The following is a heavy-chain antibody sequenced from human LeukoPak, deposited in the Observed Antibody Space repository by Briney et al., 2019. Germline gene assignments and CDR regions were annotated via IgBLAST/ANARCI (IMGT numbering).Heavy chain of an antibody. Sequence: QPGRSLRLSCAASGFTFSSYGMHWVRQAPGKGLEWVAVIWYDGSNKYYADSVKGRFTISRDNSKNTLYLQMNSLRAEDTAVYYCARDVFTPKDYYYGMDVWGQGTTVTVSS. V-gene: IGHV3-33*08. J-gene: IGHJ6*02. CDR2: IWYDGSNK. CDR3: ARDVFTPKDYYYGMDV. CDR1: GFTFSSYG. D-gene: IGHD2-15*01.